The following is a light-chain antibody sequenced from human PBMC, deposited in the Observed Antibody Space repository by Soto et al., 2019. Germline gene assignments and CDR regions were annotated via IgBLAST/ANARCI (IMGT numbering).Light chain of an antibody. CDR1: QSLGYSNGNTY. CDR3: MAVTHPYT. Sequence: DVVMTQSPLSLPVTLGQPASISCQASQSLGYSNGNTYLNWFQQRPGQSPTRLIYMVSNRDSGVSDRFSGSGSGTYSTLKISRVEAEDVGVYCCMAVTHPYTSGPGTKLEIK. CDR2: MVS. J-gene: IGKJ2*01. V-gene: IGKV2-30*01.